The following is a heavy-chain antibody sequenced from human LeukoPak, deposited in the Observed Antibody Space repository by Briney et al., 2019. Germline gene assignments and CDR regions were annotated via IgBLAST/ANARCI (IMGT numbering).Heavy chain of an antibody. Sequence: PGRSLRLSCAASGFTFDDYAMHWVRQPPGKGLEWVSGISWKSGRVAYADSVKGRFTISRDNAKNSLYLQMNSLRVEDTAIYYCTRVGYIDEGIDYWGQGTLVTVSS. CDR1: GFTFDDYA. CDR2: ISWKSGRV. CDR3: TRVGYIDEGIDY. J-gene: IGHJ4*02. D-gene: IGHD5-24*01. V-gene: IGHV3-9*01.